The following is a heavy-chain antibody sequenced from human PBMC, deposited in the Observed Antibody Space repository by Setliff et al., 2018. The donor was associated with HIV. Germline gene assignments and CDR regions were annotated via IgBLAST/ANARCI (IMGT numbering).Heavy chain of an antibody. CDR1: GFTFSDYY. D-gene: IGHD6-19*01. Sequence: PGGSLRLSCAASGFTFSDYYMDWVRQAPGKGLEWIGSIYHSGSTYYNPSLKSRVTISVDTSKNQFSLKLSSVTAADTAVYYCARAVSHVDYWGQGTLVTV. J-gene: IGHJ4*02. CDR3: ARAVSHVDY. V-gene: IGHV4-38-2*01. CDR2: IYHSGST.